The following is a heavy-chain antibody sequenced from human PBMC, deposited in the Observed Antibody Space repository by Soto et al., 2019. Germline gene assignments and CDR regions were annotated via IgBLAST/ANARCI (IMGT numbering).Heavy chain of an antibody. CDR1: GGTFSSYA. CDR2: IIPIFGTA. V-gene: IGHV1-69*13. Sequence: GASVKVSCKASGGTFSSYAISWVRQAPGQGLEWMGGIIPIFGTANYAQKFQGRVTITADESTSTAYMELSSLRSEDTAVYYCAREACSGGSCYSSSRFDAWGQGTLVTVSS. CDR3: AREACSGGSCYSSSRFDA. D-gene: IGHD2-15*01. J-gene: IGHJ5*02.